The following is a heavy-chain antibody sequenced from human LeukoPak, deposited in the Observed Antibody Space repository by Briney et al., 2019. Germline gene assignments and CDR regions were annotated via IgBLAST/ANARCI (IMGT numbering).Heavy chain of an antibody. D-gene: IGHD3-3*01. V-gene: IGHV4-59*01. J-gene: IGHJ4*02. CDR1: GGSISSYY. Sequence: PSETLSLTCTVSGGSISSYYWSWIRQPPGKGLEWIGYIYYSGSTNYNPSLKSRVTISVDTSKNQLSLKLSSVTAADTAVYYCARGYYDFWSALNYFDYWGQGTLVTVSS. CDR2: IYYSGST. CDR3: ARGYYDFWSALNYFDY.